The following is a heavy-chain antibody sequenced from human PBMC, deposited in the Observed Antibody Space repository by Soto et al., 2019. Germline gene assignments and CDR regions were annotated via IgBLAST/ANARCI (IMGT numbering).Heavy chain of an antibody. CDR1: GYTFTSYA. J-gene: IGHJ6*02. CDR3: ARGGLALMDV. Sequence: QVQVVQSGAEVKKPGASVKVSCKASGYTFTSYAMHWVRQAPGQRLEWMGWINAGNVNTKYSQKFQGSVTITRDTSASTAYMELSSLRSEDTAVYYCARGGLALMDVWGQGTTVTVSS. CDR2: INAGNVNT. V-gene: IGHV1-3*01. D-gene: IGHD3-16*01.